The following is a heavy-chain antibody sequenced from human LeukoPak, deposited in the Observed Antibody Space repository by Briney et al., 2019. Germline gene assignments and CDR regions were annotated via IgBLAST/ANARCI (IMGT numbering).Heavy chain of an antibody. D-gene: IGHD6-19*01. CDR3: ATVGGSSGWSFDY. CDR1: GYTLTELS. V-gene: IGHV1-24*01. Sequence: GASVKVSCKVSGYTLTELSMHWLRQAPGKGLEWMGGFDPEDGETIYAQKFQGRVTMTEDTSTDTAYMELSSLRSEDTAVYYCATVGGSSGWSFDYWGQGTRVTVSS. J-gene: IGHJ4*02. CDR2: FDPEDGET.